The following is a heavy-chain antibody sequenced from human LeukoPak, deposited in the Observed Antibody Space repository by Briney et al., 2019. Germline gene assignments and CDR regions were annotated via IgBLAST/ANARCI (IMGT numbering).Heavy chain of an antibody. CDR2: ISSSSSYI. CDR3: AASIAARY. Sequence: GGSLRLSCAASGFTFSSYAMHWVRQAPGKGLEWVSSISSSSSYIYYADSVKGRFTISRDNAKNSLYLQMNSLSAEDTAVFYCAASIAARYWGQGTLVTVSS. D-gene: IGHD6-25*01. J-gene: IGHJ4*02. V-gene: IGHV3-21*01. CDR1: GFTFSSYA.